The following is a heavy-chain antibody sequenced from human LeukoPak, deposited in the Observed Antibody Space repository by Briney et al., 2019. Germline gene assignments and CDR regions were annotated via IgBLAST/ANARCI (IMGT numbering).Heavy chain of an antibody. CDR3: AKTVTTGTNGNFDY. V-gene: IGHV3-23*01. CDR1: GFTFSSYG. D-gene: IGHD4-17*01. J-gene: IGHJ4*02. Sequence: GGSLRLSCAASGFTFSSYGMSWVRQAPGKGLEWVSAISGSGGSTYYADSVKGRFTISRDSSKNTLYLQMNSLRAEDTAVYYCAKTVTTGTNGNFDYWGQGTLVTVSS. CDR2: ISGSGGST.